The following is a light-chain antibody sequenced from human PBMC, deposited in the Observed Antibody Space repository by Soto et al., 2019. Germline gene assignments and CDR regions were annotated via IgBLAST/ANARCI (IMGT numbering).Light chain of an antibody. Sequence: QSVLTQPASVSGSLGQSITVSCTGTSSDVGADNYISWYQQQPGKAPKLMISAVSNRPSGVSNRFSGSKSGNTASLIISGLQAEDEADYYCCSFTSITTYVFGTGTKVTVL. CDR3: CSFTSITTYV. J-gene: IGLJ1*01. V-gene: IGLV2-14*01. CDR1: SSDVGADNY. CDR2: AVS.